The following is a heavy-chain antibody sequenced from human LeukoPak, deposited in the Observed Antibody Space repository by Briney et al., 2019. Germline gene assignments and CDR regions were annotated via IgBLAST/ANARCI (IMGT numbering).Heavy chain of an antibody. CDR1: GFTFYDYA. V-gene: IGHV3-9*01. D-gene: IGHD1-26*01. J-gene: IGHJ3*02. Sequence: PGGSLRLSCAASGFTFYDYAMHWVRQAPGKGLEWVSGISWNSGSIGYADSVKGRFTISRDNSKNTLYLQMNSLRAEDTAVYYCASANSGSYKDAFDIWGQGTMVTVSS. CDR2: ISWNSGSI. CDR3: ASANSGSYKDAFDI.